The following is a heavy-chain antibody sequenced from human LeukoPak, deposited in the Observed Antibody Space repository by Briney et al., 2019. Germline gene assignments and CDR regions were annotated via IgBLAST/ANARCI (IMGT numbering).Heavy chain of an antibody. D-gene: IGHD3-10*02. V-gene: IGHV3-23*01. Sequence: GGSLRLSCTASGFTLSSYEMSWIRQAPGKGLEWVSSIDYSGGSTYYADSVKGRFTISRDNSKNSLYLQMNSLRAEDTAVYYCAELGITMIGGVWGKGTTVTISS. CDR2: IDYSGGST. CDR1: GFTLSSYE. CDR3: AELGITMIGGV. J-gene: IGHJ6*04.